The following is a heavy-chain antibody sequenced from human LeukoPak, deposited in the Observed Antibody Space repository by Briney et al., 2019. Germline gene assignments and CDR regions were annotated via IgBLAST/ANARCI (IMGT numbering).Heavy chain of an antibody. J-gene: IGHJ4*02. CDR3: ARGGYDILTGYYYFDY. CDR1: GFTFSSYS. Sequence: PGGSLRLSCAASGFTFSSYSMNWVRQAPGKGLEWVSSISSSSSYIYYADSVKGRFTISRDNAKNSLYLQMNSLRAEDTAVCYCARGGYDILTGYYYFDYWGQGTLVTVSS. CDR2: ISSSSSYI. V-gene: IGHV3-21*01. D-gene: IGHD3-9*01.